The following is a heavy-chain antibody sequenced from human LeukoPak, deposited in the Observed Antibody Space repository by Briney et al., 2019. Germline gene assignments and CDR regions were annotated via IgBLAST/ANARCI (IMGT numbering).Heavy chain of an antibody. CDR1: GFTFSSYA. Sequence: GGSLRLSCAASGFTFSSYAMHWVRQALGKGLEWVAVISYDGSNKYYADSVKGRFTISRDNSKNTLYLQMNSLRAEDTAVYYCARDQCSSTSCYSGGFDYWGQGTLVTVSS. CDR3: ARDQCSSTSCYSGGFDY. CDR2: ISYDGSNK. J-gene: IGHJ4*02. V-gene: IGHV3-30-3*01. D-gene: IGHD2-2*01.